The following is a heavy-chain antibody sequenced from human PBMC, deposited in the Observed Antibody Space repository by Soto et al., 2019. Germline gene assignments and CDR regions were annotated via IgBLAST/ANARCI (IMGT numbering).Heavy chain of an antibody. Sequence: GASVKVSCKASGGTFSSYSIGWVRQAPGQGPEWMGRIIPILGIANYAQKFQGRVTITADKSTSTAYMELSSLRSEDTAVYYCARTCSGGSCNFDYWGQGTLVTVSS. CDR3: ARTCSGGSCNFDY. CDR1: GGTFSSYS. CDR2: IIPILGIA. V-gene: IGHV1-69*02. J-gene: IGHJ4*02. D-gene: IGHD2-15*01.